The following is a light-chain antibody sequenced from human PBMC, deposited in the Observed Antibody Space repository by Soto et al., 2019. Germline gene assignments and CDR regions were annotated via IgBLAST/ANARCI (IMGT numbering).Light chain of an antibody. CDR3: CSYAGSSTFHVV. J-gene: IGLJ2*01. CDR2: EGS. V-gene: IGLV2-23*01. CDR1: SSDVGSYNL. Sequence: QSALTQPASVSGSPGQSITISCTGTSSDVGSYNLVSWYQQHPGKAPKLMIYEGSKRPSGVSNRFSGSKSGNTASLTISGLQAEDEADYYCCSYAGSSTFHVVFGGWTKLTVL.